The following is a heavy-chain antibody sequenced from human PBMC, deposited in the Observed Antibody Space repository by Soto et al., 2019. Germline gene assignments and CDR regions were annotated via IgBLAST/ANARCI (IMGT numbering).Heavy chain of an antibody. V-gene: IGHV4-4*07. Sequence: QVQLQESGPGLVKPSETLSLTCTVSGGSISSYYWSWIRQPAGKGLEWIGRIYTSGSTNYNPSLKRRVTMSVEPSKNQFPRKRSSVPAADTAVFSWARVVPAAGSGGGNWFDPWGQGTLVTVSS. CDR3: ARVVPAAGSGGGNWFDP. J-gene: IGHJ5*02. D-gene: IGHD6-13*01. CDR2: IYTSGST. CDR1: GGSISSYY.